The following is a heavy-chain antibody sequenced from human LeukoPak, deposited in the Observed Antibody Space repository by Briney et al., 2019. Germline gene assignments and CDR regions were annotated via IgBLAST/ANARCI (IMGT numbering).Heavy chain of an antibody. CDR1: GFTFSSHS. V-gene: IGHV3-48*02. Sequence: GGFLRLSCVVSGFTFSSHSMNWVRQAPGKGLEWISYISSSSTTIYYADSVKGRFTISRDNAKNSLYLQMNSLRDEDTAVYYCARDLYFWGQGTLVTVSS. J-gene: IGHJ4*02. CDR2: ISSSSTTI. D-gene: IGHD2-15*01. CDR3: ARDLYF.